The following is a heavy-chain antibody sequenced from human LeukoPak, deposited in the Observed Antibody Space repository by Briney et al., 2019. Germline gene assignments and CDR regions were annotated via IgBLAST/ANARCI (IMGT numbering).Heavy chain of an antibody. CDR1: GGSFSGYY. Sequence: PSETLSLTCAVFGGSFSGYYWSWIRQPPGKGLEWIGEINHSGSTNYNPSLKSRVTISVDTSKNQFSLMLSSVTAADTAVYYCARGRGDYYESDYDPWGQGTLVTVSS. D-gene: IGHD3-22*01. V-gene: IGHV4-34*01. J-gene: IGHJ5*02. CDR2: INHSGST. CDR3: ARGRGDYYESDYDP.